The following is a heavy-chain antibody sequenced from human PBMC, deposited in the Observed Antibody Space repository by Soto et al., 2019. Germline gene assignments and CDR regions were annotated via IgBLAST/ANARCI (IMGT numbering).Heavy chain of an antibody. CDR2: IYYSGST. CDR1: GGSVSSGSYY. D-gene: IGHD6-19*01. CDR3: ARVESGWYDGWVYYFDY. J-gene: IGHJ4*02. V-gene: IGHV4-61*01. Sequence: SETLSLTCTVSGGSVSSGSYYWSWIRQPPGKGLEWIGYIYYSGSTNYNPSLKSRVTISVDTSKNQFSLKLSSVTAADTAVYYCARVESGWYDGWVYYFDYWGQGTLVTVSS.